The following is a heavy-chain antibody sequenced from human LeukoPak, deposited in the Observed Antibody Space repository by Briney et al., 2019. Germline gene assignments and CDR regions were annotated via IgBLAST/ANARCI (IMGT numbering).Heavy chain of an antibody. CDR3: ARNEGRLVVPADMGGGLDY. CDR1: GGSISSYY. CDR2: IYYSGST. D-gene: IGHD2-2*01. Sequence: SETLSLTCTVSGGSISSYYWSWIRQPPGKGLEWIGYIYYSGSTNYNPSLKSRVTISVDTSKNQFSLNLSSVTAADTAVYYCARNEGRLVVPADMGGGLDYWGQGTLVTVSS. J-gene: IGHJ4*02. V-gene: IGHV4-59*12.